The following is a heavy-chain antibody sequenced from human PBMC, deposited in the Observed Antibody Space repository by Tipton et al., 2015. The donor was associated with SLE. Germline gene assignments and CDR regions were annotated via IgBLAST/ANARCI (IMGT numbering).Heavy chain of an antibody. CDR1: GLSISGNY. CDR3: TTGRTL. CDR2: IDDSGTT. J-gene: IGHJ3*01. V-gene: IGHV3-66*01. Sequence: SLRLSCALSGLSISGNYMSWVRHTPGKGLEWVSFIDDSGTTYYADSVKDRFTVSRDNFKNTVYLQMDSLKTEDTAVYYCTTGRTLWGQGTLVSVSS. D-gene: IGHD3/OR15-3a*01.